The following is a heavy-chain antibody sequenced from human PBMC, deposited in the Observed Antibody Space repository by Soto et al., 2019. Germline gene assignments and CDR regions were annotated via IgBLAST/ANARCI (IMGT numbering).Heavy chain of an antibody. CDR1: GYSFTNYW. CDR3: ARRGRLAAAEEGYYYGMDV. CDR2: IYPDDSDT. D-gene: IGHD6-13*01. Sequence: KVSCKGSGYSFTNYWIGWVRQMPGKGLEWMGIIYPDDSDTKYSPSFQGQVTISADKSISTAYLQWSSLKASDTAMYYCARRGRLAAAEEGYYYGMDVWGQGTTVTVS. J-gene: IGHJ6*02. V-gene: IGHV5-51*01.